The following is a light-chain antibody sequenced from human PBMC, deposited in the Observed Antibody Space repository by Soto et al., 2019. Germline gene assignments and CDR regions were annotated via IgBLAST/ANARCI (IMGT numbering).Light chain of an antibody. Sequence: VVLTQSPPTLSLSPGESATLSCRASQSVGSNLAWYHQKRGQAPRLLIYDATERATGIPARFTGSRSGSDFTLSISSLEPEDFAVYYCQQRSDRLSFGGGTELAI. CDR1: QSVGSN. CDR3: QQRSDRLS. J-gene: IGKJ4*01. V-gene: IGKV3-11*01. CDR2: DAT.